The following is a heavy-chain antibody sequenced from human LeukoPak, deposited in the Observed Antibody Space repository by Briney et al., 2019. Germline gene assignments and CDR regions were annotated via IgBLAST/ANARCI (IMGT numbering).Heavy chain of an antibody. CDR1: GITFSSFW. CDR2: IKQDGGER. CDR3: ARTLFGEANY. Sequence: GGSLRLSCVASGITFSSFWMHWVRQAPGKGLEWVANIKQDGGERYYVDSVKGRFTISRDNAKNSLYLQMNNLRAEDTAVYYCARTLFGEANYGGQEPLVTVPS. J-gene: IGHJ4*02. D-gene: IGHD3-10*01. V-gene: IGHV3-7*01.